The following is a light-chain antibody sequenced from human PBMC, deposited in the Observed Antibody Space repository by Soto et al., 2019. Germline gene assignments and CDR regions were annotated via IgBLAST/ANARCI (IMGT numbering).Light chain of an antibody. CDR3: QQYSKWPLT. CDR2: GAS. Sequence: EIEMTQSPATLSVPPGERITLSCRASQSVSNNLAWYQQKPGQAPRLLIYGASTRATGFPATFSGSGSGTEFTLTISALQSEDFAVYYCQQYSKWPLTFGQGTKVDIK. V-gene: IGKV3D-15*01. CDR1: QSVSNN. J-gene: IGKJ1*01.